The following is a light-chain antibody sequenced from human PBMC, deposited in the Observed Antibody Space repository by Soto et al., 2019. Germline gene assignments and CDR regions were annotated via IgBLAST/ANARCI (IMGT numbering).Light chain of an antibody. CDR1: QSVSSY. CDR3: QQRSKWPS. J-gene: IGKJ3*01. V-gene: IGKV3-11*01. CDR2: DAS. Sequence: EIVLTQSPATLSLSPGERPTLSCRASQSVSSYLAWYQQKPGQAPRLLIYDASNRATGIPARFSGSGSGTDFTLTISSLEPEDFAVYYCQQRSKWPSFGPGTKVDIK.